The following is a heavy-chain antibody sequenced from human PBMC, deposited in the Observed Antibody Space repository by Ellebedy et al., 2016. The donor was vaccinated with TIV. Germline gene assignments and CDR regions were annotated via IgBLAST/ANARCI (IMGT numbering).Heavy chain of an antibody. CDR1: GGSITSYY. CDR3: AQVISNFEYYEILTGYYWFDP. J-gene: IGHJ5*01. D-gene: IGHD3-9*01. V-gene: IGHV4-59*12. Sequence: SETLSLTCTVSGGSITSYYWSWLRQPPGKGLEWIGYFDYSGSTNYSPSLKSRVTMSLDTAKNHFSLNLTSVTAADTALYYSAQVISNFEYYEILTGYYWFDPWGQGTLVTVSS. CDR2: FDYSGST.